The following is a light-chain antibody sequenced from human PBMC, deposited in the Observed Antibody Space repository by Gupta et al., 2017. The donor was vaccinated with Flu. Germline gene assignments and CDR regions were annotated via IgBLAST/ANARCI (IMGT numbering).Light chain of an antibody. CDR1: SSNIGSNY. CDR3: GTWDSSLGAWV. J-gene: IGLJ3*02. V-gene: IGLV1-51*02. CDR2: ENN. Sequence: QSVLTQPPSVSVAPGQKVTISCSGSSSNIGSNYVSWYQQLPGTAPKLLIYENNKRPSGIPDRFSGSKSGTSATLGITGLQTGDEADYYCGTWDSSLGAWVFGGGTKLTVL.